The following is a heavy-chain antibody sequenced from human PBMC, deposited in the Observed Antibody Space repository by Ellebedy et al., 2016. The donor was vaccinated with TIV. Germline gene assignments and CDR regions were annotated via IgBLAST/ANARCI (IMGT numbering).Heavy chain of an antibody. D-gene: IGHD3-10*01. CDR3: ARWGATRITMVRGVIS. V-gene: IGHV1-69*13. J-gene: IGHJ4*02. CDR1: GGTFSTYA. CDR2: IIPIFGTA. Sequence: ASVKVSXXASGGTFSTYAISWVQQAPGQGLEWMGGIIPIFGTANYAQKFQGRVTITADESTSTAYMELSSLRSEDTAVYYCARWGATRITMVRGVISWGQGTLVTVSS.